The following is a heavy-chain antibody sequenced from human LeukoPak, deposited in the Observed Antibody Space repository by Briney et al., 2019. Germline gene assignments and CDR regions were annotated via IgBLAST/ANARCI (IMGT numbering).Heavy chain of an antibody. V-gene: IGHV3-23*01. J-gene: IGHJ4*02. CDR1: VFTRSSYA. CDR2: ISGGGDST. CDR3: AKDGMQLWLREQFDY. D-gene: IGHD5-18*01. Sequence: GGSLRLSCAASVFTRSSYAVSWVRHAPGKGVEWGSGISGGGDSTYYEDSVKGRFPIPRDNSNNTQYLQMNSLRAEDSAVYYCAKDGMQLWLREQFDYWGQGTLVTVSS.